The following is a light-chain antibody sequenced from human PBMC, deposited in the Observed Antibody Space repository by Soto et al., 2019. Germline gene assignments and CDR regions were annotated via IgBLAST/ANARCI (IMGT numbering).Light chain of an antibody. CDR3: QSYDSRLRNVV. Sequence: QAVVTQPPSVSGAPGQRVTISCTGSGSNIGAGYDVHWYQQLPGTAPKLLISRNTNRPSGVPDRFSGSKSGTSASLAITGLQAEDEADYHCQSYDSRLRNVVFGGGTKLTVL. CDR2: RNT. CDR1: GSNIGAGYD. V-gene: IGLV1-40*01. J-gene: IGLJ2*01.